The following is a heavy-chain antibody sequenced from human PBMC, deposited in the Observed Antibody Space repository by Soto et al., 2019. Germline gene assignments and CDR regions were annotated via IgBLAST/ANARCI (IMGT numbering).Heavy chain of an antibody. CDR3: ARDLRRTGNYYYYYGMDV. D-gene: IGHD1-1*01. V-gene: IGHV3-53*01. CDR1: GFTSSSNY. J-gene: IGHJ6*02. CDR2: IYSGGST. Sequence: VSLSLSFAASGFTSSSNYMSWVRQAPGKGLEWVSVIYSGGSTYYADSVKGRFTISRDNSKNTLYLQMNSLRAEDTAVYYCARDLRRTGNYYYYYGMDVWGQGTTVTVSS.